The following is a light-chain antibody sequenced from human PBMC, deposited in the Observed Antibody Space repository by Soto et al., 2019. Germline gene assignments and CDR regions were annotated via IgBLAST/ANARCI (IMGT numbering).Light chain of an antibody. CDR3: SSYTISNTFV. CDR1: SSDVGGYDY. CDR2: EVS. V-gene: IGLV2-14*01. J-gene: IGLJ1*01. Sequence: QSVLTQPASVSGSPGQSITISCTGTSSDVGGYDYVSWYQQHPGKAPKLIIYEVSNRPSRVSNRFSGSKSGNTASLTISGLQAEDEAAYYCSSYTISNTFVFGTGTKVTAL.